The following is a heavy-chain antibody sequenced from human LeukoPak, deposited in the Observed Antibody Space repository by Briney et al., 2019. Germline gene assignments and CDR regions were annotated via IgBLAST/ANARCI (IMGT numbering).Heavy chain of an antibody. J-gene: IGHJ4*02. CDR1: GFTFSSYA. Sequence: GGSLRLSCAASGFTFSSYAMSWVRQAPGKGLEWVSAISGSGDSTYYADSVKGRFTISRDNSKNTLYLQMNSLRAEDTAVYYCAKDILKLAATGGFDYWGQGTLVTVSS. D-gene: IGHD2-15*01. CDR3: AKDILKLAATGGFDY. CDR2: ISGSGDST. V-gene: IGHV3-23*01.